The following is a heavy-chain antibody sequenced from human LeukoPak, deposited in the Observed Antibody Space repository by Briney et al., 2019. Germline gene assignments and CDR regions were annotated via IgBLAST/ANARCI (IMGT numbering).Heavy chain of an antibody. Sequence: SETLSLTCTVSGGSINNYYWTWIRQPAGKGLEWIGRIYTSGTTNYNPSLKSRVTISVDTSKNQFSLKLSSVTAADTAVYYCARDAEGVHYFDYWGQGTLVTVSS. CDR1: GGSINNYY. J-gene: IGHJ4*02. CDR3: ARDAEGVHYFDY. CDR2: IYTSGTT. V-gene: IGHV4-4*07.